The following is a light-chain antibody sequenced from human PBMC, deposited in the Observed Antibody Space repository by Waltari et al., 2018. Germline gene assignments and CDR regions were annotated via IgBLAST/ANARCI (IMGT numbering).Light chain of an antibody. CDR2: VNSDGSH. J-gene: IGLJ3*02. V-gene: IGLV4-69*01. Sequence: QLVLTQSPSASASLGASVKLTCTLSSGHSSNIVAWLQQQPGKGPRFLMTVNSDGSHTKGDGIPDRFSGSSSGAERYLTISNVQSEDEAEYFCETGGHGTWVFGGGTKLNVL. CDR1: SGHSSNI. CDR3: ETGGHGTWV.